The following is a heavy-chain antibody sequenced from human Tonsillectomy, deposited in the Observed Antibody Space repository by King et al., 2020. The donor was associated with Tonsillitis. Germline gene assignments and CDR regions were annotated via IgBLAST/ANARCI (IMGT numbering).Heavy chain of an antibody. D-gene: IGHD1-26*01. CDR3: AREGGYIVGATTGFDY. CDR1: GFTVSSNN. Sequence: VQLVESGGGLIQPGGSLRLSCAASGFTVSSNNMSWVRQAPGKGLEWVSVIYSGGSTYYADSVKGRFTISTDNSKNTLYPQMNSLRAEDTAVYYCAREGGYIVGATTGFDYWGQGTLVTVSS. CDR2: IYSGGST. J-gene: IGHJ4*02. V-gene: IGHV3-53*01.